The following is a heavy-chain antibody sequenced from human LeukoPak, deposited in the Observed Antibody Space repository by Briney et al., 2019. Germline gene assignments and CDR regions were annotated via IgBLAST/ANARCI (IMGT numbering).Heavy chain of an antibody. V-gene: IGHV1-2*02. J-gene: IGHJ5*02. Sequence: GASVKVSCKASGYTFTGYYMHWVRQAPGQGLEWMGWINPNSGGTNYAQKFQGRVTMTRDTSISTAYMELSRLRSDDTAVYYCARDRRNKARATNNWFDPWGQGTLVTVSS. CDR1: GYTFTGYY. CDR2: INPNSGGT. D-gene: IGHD5-18*01. CDR3: ARDRRNKARATNNWFDP.